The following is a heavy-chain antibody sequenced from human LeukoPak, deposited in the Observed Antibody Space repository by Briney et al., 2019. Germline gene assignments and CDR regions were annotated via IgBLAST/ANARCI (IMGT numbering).Heavy chain of an antibody. CDR3: ARSGTRYYGMDV. CDR2: IYSDGST. V-gene: IGHV3-66*01. Sequence: GGSLRLSCAASGFSFSDYYMSWVRQAPGRRLEWVSLIYSDGSTYYADSVKGRFTISRDNSKNTLYLQMNSLRAEDTAVYHCARSGTRYYGMDVWGQGTTVTVSS. J-gene: IGHJ6*02. CDR1: GFSFSDYY. D-gene: IGHD6-13*01.